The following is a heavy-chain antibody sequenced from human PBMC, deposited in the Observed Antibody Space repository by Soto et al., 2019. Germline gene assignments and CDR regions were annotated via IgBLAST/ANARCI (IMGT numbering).Heavy chain of an antibody. D-gene: IGHD3-10*01. CDR2: INHSGNT. CDR3: ARGVVRGVIIQYTSLFDY. J-gene: IGHJ4*02. CDR1: GGSFSDYY. V-gene: IGHV4-34*01. Sequence: PSETLSLTCAVYGGSFSDYYWSWIRQPPGKGLEWIGEINHSGNTNYNPSLKSRVTISVDTSKNQFSLKMSSVTAADTAVYYCARGVVRGVIIQYTSLFDYWGLGTLVTVSS.